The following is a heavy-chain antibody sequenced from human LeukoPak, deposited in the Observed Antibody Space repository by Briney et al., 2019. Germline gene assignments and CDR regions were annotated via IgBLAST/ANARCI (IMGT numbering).Heavy chain of an antibody. CDR3: ARDGVLSAVVVAADAFDI. D-gene: IGHD2-15*01. V-gene: IGHV3-48*01. J-gene: IGHJ3*02. CDR2: ISSSSSTI. Sequence: GGSLRLSCAASGFTFSSYSMNWVRQAPGKGLEWVSYISSSSSTIYYADSVKGRFTISRDNAKNSLYLQMNSLRAEDTALYYCARDGVLSAVVVAADAFDIWGQGTMVTVSS. CDR1: GFTFSSYS.